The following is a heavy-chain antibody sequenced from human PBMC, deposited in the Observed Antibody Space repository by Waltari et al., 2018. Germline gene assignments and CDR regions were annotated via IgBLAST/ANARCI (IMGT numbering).Heavy chain of an antibody. V-gene: IGHV4-39*01. CDR3: VQLPGY. CDR2: RYYSGST. D-gene: IGHD2-15*01. Sequence: QVQLQESGPGLVKPSETLSLTCTVSGGSIDSSHNYWGWLRQPPGKGLEWIGSRYYSGSTYYNPSLKSRVTISVDTSKNQFSLNLSSVTAADTAVYYCVQLPGYWGQGTLVTVSS. CDR1: GGSIDSSHNY. J-gene: IGHJ4*02.